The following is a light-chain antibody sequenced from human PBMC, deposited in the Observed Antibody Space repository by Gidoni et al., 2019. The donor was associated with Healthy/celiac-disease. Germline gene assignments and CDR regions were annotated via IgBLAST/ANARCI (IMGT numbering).Light chain of an antibody. CDR3: CSYAGSYTLV. J-gene: IGLJ2*01. V-gene: IGLV2-11*01. CDR2: DVS. CDR1: SSVVGGYTY. Sequence: QSALTQPRSVSGSPGPSVPISCTGTSSVVGGYTYVSWYQQHPGKAPKLMIYDVSKRPSGVPDRFSGSKSGNTASLTISGLQAEDEADYYCCSYAGSYTLVFGGGTKLTVL.